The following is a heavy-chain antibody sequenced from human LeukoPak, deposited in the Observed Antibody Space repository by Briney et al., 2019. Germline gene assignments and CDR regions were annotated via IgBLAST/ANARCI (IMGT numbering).Heavy chain of an antibody. CDR3: AKDASSGGYSGYGDY. CDR1: GFTFSNYG. CDR2: INLNGDET. Sequence: GGSLRLACEASGFTFSNYGMAWFRQAPGKGLEWVSTINLNGDETHYADSVKGRFTISRDNSKNTLYLQMNSLRAEDTAVYYCAKDASSGGYSGYGDYWGQGTLVTVSS. J-gene: IGHJ4*02. V-gene: IGHV3-23*01. D-gene: IGHD5-12*01.